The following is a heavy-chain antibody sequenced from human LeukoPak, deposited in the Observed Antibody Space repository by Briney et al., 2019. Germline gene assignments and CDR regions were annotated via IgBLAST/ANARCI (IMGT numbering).Heavy chain of an antibody. J-gene: IGHJ4*02. CDR3: ARDGYGGFDY. CDR1: DDSITIYY. V-gene: IGHV4-59*01. D-gene: IGHD5-18*01. CDR2: IYHSGST. Sequence: SETLSLTCTVSDDSITIYYWSWIRQPPGKGLEWIAYIYHSGSTNYNPSFKSRVTISVDTSKNQFSLKLRSVTAADTAVYYCARDGYGGFDYWGQGILVTVSS.